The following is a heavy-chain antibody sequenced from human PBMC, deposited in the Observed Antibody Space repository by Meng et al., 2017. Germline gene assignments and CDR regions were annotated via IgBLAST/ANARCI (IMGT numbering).Heavy chain of an antibody. J-gene: IGHJ4*02. D-gene: IGHD2-2*01. Sequence: LKRTGPRLVKPTQIVTLTCDFSRSSPSTSGVGVGLIRQPPGKALEWLALIYWDDDKRYSPSMKSRLTITKDTSKNQVVLTMTNMDPVDTATYYCAHRQDSSYDYWGQGTLVTVSS. CDR3: AHRQDSSYDY. CDR2: IYWDDDK. CDR1: RSSPSTSGVG. V-gene: IGHV2-5*02.